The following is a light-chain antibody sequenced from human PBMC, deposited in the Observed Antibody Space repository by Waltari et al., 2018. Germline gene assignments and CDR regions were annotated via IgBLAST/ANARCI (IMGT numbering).Light chain of an antibody. J-gene: IGKJ1*01. CDR1: QSISIY. V-gene: IGKV1-39*01. CDR3: QQYYSTPPT. CDR2: AAS. Sequence: DIQMTQSPSSLSASVGDRVTITCRASQSISIYLNWYQQKPGKAPNLLIYAASSLRSGVPSRFSGSVSGTDFTLTISSLQAEDVAVYYCQQYYSTPPTFGQGTKVEIK.